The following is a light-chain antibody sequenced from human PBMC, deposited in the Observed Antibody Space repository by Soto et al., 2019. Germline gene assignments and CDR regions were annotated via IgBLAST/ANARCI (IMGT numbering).Light chain of an antibody. Sequence: QSVLAQPPSVSGSPGQPITISCTGTSSDVGGYNFVSWYQHHPGKATKLMIYEVSNRPSGVSNRFSGFKSGNTASLTISGLQAEDEADYYCSSYTSSLYVFGTGTKVTVL. CDR2: EVS. J-gene: IGLJ1*01. V-gene: IGLV2-14*01. CDR1: SSDVGGYNF. CDR3: SSYTSSLYV.